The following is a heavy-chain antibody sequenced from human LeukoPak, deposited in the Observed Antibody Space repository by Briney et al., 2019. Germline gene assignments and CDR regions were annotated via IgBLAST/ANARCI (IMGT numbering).Heavy chain of an antibody. Sequence: ASVKVSCKASGYTFTGYYIYWVRQAPGQGLEWMGWINPNSGGTKSGQKFQGRITMTSDTSTSTAYMELSSLSSDDTAVYYCAREGGQLPPYFDYWGQGTLVTVSS. CDR1: GYTFTGYY. J-gene: IGHJ4*02. CDR2: INPNSGGT. D-gene: IGHD1-26*01. CDR3: AREGGQLPPYFDY. V-gene: IGHV1-2*02.